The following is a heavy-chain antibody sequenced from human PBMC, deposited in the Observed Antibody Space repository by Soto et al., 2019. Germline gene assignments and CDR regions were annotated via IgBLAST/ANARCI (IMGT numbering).Heavy chain of an antibody. Sequence: PSENLSLTCAVYGGSFSGYYWSWIRQPPGKGLEWIGEINHSGSTNYNPSLKSRVTISVDTSKNQFSLKLSSVTAADTAVYYCARGIVVGVRGLDYWGQGTLVTVSS. CDR2: INHSGST. D-gene: IGHD3-10*01. V-gene: IGHV4-34*01. J-gene: IGHJ4*02. CDR3: ARGIVVGVRGLDY. CDR1: GGSFSGYY.